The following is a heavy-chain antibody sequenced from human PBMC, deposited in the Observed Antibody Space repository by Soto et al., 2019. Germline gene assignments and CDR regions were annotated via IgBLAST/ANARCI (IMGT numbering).Heavy chain of an antibody. J-gene: IGHJ6*02. D-gene: IGHD2-8*01. CDR1: GFTFSSYA. CDR3: ARDSDCTNGVCLLSGMDV. V-gene: IGHV3-30-3*01. Sequence: QVQLVESGGGVVQPGRSLRLSCAASGFTFSSYAMHWVRQAPGKGLEWVAVISYDGSNKYYADSVKGRFTISRDNSKNTLYLQMNSLRAEDTAVYYCARDSDCTNGVCLLSGMDVWGQGTTVTVSS. CDR2: ISYDGSNK.